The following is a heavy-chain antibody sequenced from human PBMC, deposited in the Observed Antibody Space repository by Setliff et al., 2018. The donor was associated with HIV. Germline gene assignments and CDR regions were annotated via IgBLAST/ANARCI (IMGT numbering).Heavy chain of an antibody. CDR3: AIGSVTTKDY. J-gene: IGHJ4*02. CDR1: GGTFSSYA. V-gene: IGHV1-46*01. Sequence: ASVKVSCKASGGTFSSYAISWVRQAPGQGLEWMGGIIPSGGSTIYARNFQGRVTMTRDTSTSTVYMELSSLGCEDTAVYYCAIGSVTTKDYWGQGTLVTVSS. D-gene: IGHD4-17*01. CDR2: IIPSGGST.